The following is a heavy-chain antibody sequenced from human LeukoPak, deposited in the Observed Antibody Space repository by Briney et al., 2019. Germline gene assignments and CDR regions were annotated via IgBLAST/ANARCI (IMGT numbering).Heavy chain of an antibody. CDR3: AKQLERSSWADLDY. J-gene: IGHJ4*02. Sequence: GGSLRISCAASGFTFRSYAMGWVRQAPGKGLDWVSAISGSGASTYSADSVKGRFTISRDNAKNTLYLQMNSLRAEDTAVYYCAKQLERSSWADLDYWGQGTLVTVSS. CDR1: GFTFRSYA. V-gene: IGHV3-23*01. CDR2: ISGSGAST. D-gene: IGHD6-13*01.